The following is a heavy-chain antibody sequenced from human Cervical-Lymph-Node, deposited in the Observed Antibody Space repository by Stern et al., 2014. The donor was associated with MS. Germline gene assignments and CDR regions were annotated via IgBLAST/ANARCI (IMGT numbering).Heavy chain of an antibody. D-gene: IGHD6-6*01. J-gene: IGHJ5*02. Sequence: EVQLEESGGGLVQRGGSLRLSCAASGISVSSNYMTWVRQAPGKGLEWVSRYYPGINTDYADSVRGRFSVSRDNSKNTVYLEMNSLTPEDTAVYYCTREMAARRFDPWGQGTLVVVSS. CDR3: TREMAARRFDP. V-gene: IGHV3-66*01. CDR2: YYPGINT. CDR1: GISVSSNY.